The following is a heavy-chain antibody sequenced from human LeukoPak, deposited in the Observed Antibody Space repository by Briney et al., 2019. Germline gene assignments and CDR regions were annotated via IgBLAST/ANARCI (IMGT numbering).Heavy chain of an antibody. CDR1: GFTFGVYA. D-gene: IGHD1-7*01. CDR3: AKDLGTTVVPVSIEYYNYGMDV. CDR2: ISADGSRT. V-gene: IGHV3-23*01. J-gene: IGHJ6*02. Sequence: GGSLTLSCTASGFTFGVYAMSWVRQAPEKGLEWVAAISADGSRTFYADSVKGRFTISRDNSDNTLSLQMSSLRADDTALFYCAKDLGTTVVPVSIEYYNYGMDVWGQGTTVIVSS.